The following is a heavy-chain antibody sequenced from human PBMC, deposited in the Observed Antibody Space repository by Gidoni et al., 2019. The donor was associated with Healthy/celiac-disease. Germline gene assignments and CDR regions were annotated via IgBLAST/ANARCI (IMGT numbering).Heavy chain of an antibody. D-gene: IGHD6-13*01. Sequence: QVQLQQWGAGLLKLSETLSLTCAVYVGSFSGYSWRWIRQPPGKGLEWIGEINHSGSTNYNPSLKSRVTISVDTSKNQFSLKLSSVTAADTAVYYCARGSAAAGTLYYYYYYGMDVWGQGTTVTVSS. J-gene: IGHJ6*02. CDR3: ARGSAAAGTLYYYYYYGMDV. V-gene: IGHV4-34*01. CDR1: VGSFSGYS. CDR2: INHSGST.